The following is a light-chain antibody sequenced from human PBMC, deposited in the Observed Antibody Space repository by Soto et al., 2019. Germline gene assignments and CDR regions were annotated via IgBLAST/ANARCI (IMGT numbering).Light chain of an antibody. J-gene: IGLJ3*02. CDR2: EDN. Sequence: NFMLTQPHSVSASPGKTVTISCTRSSGSIASNYVQWYQQRPGSSPTTVIYEDNQRPSGVPDRFSGSIDSSSNSASLTICGLETEDEADYYCQSYDATNQVFGGGTKLTVL. CDR1: SGSIASNY. V-gene: IGLV6-57*01. CDR3: QSYDATNQV.